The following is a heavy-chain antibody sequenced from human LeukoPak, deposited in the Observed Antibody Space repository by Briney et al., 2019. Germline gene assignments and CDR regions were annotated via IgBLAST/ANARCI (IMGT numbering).Heavy chain of an antibody. D-gene: IGHD5-24*01. CDR2: IYHSGST. V-gene: IGHV4-4*02. CDR1: GGSISSSNW. Sequence: SETLSLTCAVSGGSISSSNWWSWVRPPPGEGLEWIGEIYHSGSTNYNPSLKSRVTISVDKSKNQFSLKLSSVTAADTAVYYCARSLPLRDDAFDIWGQGAMVTVSS. CDR3: ARSLPLRDDAFDI. J-gene: IGHJ3*02.